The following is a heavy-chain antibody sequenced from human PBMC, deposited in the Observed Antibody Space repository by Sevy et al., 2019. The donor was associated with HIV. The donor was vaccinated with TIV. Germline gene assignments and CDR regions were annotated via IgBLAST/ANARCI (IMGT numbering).Heavy chain of an antibody. CDR3: ARDEGDGYNYFDY. D-gene: IGHD5-12*01. CDR2: LYTSGST. V-gene: IGHV4-4*07. J-gene: IGHJ4*02. Sequence: SETLSLTCTVSGGSISSYSWSWIRQPAGKGLEWIGHLYTSGSTNYNPSLKSRVIMSVDTSENQFSLKLTSVTAADTAVYYCARDEGDGYNYFDYWGQGTLVTVSS. CDR1: GGSISSYS.